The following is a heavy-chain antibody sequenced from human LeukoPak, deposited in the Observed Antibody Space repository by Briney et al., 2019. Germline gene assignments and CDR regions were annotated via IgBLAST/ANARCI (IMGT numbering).Heavy chain of an antibody. CDR1: GYTFTSYY. CDR2: ISPSGGST. Sequence: ASVKVSCKASGYTFTSYYMHWVRQAPGQGLEWMGIISPSGGSTTYAQKFQGRVTMTRDTSTSTVYMELSSLRSEDTAVYYCAREAGTTVDYFDYWGQGTLVTVSS. J-gene: IGHJ4*02. CDR3: AREAGTTVDYFDY. D-gene: IGHD1-1*01. V-gene: IGHV1-46*01.